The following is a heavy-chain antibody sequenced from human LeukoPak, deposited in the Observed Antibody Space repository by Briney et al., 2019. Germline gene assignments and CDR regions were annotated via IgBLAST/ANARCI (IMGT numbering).Heavy chain of an antibody. CDR1: GFTFSNAW. Sequence: GSLRLSCAASGFTFSNAWMSWVRQPPGKGLEWIGEINHSGSTNYSPSLKSRVTISVDTSKNQFSLKLSSVTAADTAVYYCARLFAWGQGTLVTVSS. V-gene: IGHV4-34*01. CDR2: INHSGST. CDR3: ARLFA. J-gene: IGHJ5*02.